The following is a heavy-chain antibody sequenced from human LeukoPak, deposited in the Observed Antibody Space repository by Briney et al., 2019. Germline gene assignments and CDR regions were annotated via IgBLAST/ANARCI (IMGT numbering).Heavy chain of an antibody. V-gene: IGHV1-3*03. CDR3: ARDSGGWDFWFDP. CDR1: GFTFTSYA. D-gene: IGHD6-19*01. J-gene: IGHJ5*02. CDR2: INAGNGNT. Sequence: PGGSLRLSCAASGFTFTSYAMHWVRQAPGQRPEWMGWINAGNGNTKYSQEFQGRVTITRDTSASTAYMELSSLRSEDMAVYYCARDSGGWDFWFDPWGQGTLVTVSS.